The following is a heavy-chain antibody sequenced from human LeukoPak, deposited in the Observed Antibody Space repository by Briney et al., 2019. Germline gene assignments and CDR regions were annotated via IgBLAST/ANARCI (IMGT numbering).Heavy chain of an antibody. CDR2: FGPEDGET. V-gene: IGHV1-24*01. Sequence: ASVKVSCKVSGYTLTELSMHWVRQAPGKGLEWMGGFGPEDGETIYAQKFQGRVTMTEDTSTDTAYMELSSLRSEDTAVYYCATPGYSYGSYLDYWGQGTLVTVSS. CDR1: GYTLTELS. CDR3: ATPGYSYGSYLDY. D-gene: IGHD5-18*01. J-gene: IGHJ4*02.